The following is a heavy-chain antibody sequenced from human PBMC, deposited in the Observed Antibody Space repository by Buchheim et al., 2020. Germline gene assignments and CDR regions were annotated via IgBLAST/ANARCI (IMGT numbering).Heavy chain of an antibody. V-gene: IGHV4-59*01. CDR2: IYYSGST. J-gene: IGHJ6*03. CDR3: ARGRYDFWSGYPTYMDV. CDR1: GGSISSYY. Sequence: QVQLQESGPGLVKPSETLSLTCTVSGGSISSYYWSWIRQPPGKGLEWIGYIYYSGSTNYNPSLKSRVTISVDTSKNQSSLKLSSVTAADTAVYYCARGRYDFWSGYPTYMDVWGKGTT. D-gene: IGHD3-3*01.